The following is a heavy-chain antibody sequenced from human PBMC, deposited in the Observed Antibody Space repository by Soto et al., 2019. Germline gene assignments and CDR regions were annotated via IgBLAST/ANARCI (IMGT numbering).Heavy chain of an antibody. CDR2: VTSSSDDT. CDR3: VREYYYGMDV. CDR1: GFTFSAYY. Sequence: QEQLVESGGGLVRPGGSLRLSCAASGFTFSAYYMTWMRQAPGKGLEWVSYVTSSSDDTNYAGSVKGRFTISRDNAKKSMYLEMNSLRVEDTAVYYCVREYYYGMDVCGQGTTVTVSS. J-gene: IGHJ6*02. V-gene: IGHV3-11*05.